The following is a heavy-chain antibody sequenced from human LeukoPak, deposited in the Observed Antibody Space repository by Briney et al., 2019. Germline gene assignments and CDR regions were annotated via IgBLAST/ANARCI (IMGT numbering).Heavy chain of an antibody. CDR1: GYTFTSYG. CDR2: ISAYNGNT. Sequence: AASVKVSCKASGYTFTSYGISWVRQAPGQGLEWMGWISAYNGNTNYAQKLQGRVTMTTDTSTSTAYMELRSLRSDDTAVYYCARTNVYYYDSSDYYPYFDYWGQGTLVTVSS. D-gene: IGHD3-22*01. J-gene: IGHJ4*02. CDR3: ARTNVYYYDSSDYYPYFDY. V-gene: IGHV1-18*01.